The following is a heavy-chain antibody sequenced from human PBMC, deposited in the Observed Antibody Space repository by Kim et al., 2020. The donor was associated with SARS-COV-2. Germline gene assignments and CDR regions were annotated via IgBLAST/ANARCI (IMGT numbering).Heavy chain of an antibody. Sequence: YADSVKGRFTISRDNSKNTLYLQMNSLRAEDTAVYYCAREFSMVRGVIHYWGQGTLVTVSS. J-gene: IGHJ4*02. V-gene: IGHV3-53*01. CDR3: AREFSMVRGVIHY. D-gene: IGHD3-10*01.